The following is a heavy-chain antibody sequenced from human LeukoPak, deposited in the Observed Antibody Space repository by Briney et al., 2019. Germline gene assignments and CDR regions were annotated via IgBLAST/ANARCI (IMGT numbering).Heavy chain of an antibody. D-gene: IGHD2-2*01. CDR1: GFTFSSYA. Sequence: PGRSLRLSCAASGFTFSSYAMHWVRQAPGKGLEWVAVISYDGSNKYYADSVKGRFTISRDNSKNTLYLQMNRLSAEDTAVYYCARGGVVVPAAIIYWGQGTLVTVYS. J-gene: IGHJ4*02. CDR2: ISYDGSNK. V-gene: IGHV3-30*04. CDR3: ARGGVVVPAAIIY.